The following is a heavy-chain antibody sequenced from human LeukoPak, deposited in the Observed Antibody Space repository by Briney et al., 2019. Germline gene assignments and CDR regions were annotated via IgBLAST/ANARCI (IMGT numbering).Heavy chain of an antibody. CDR1: GGSFSGYY. J-gene: IGHJ4*02. Sequence: PSETLSLTCAVYGGSFSGYYWSWVRQPPGKGLEWIGEINHSGSTNYNPSLKSRVTISVDTSKNQFSLKLSSVTAADTAVYYCARDWYGGRGDGAYYFDYWGQGTLVTVSS. CDR2: INHSGST. CDR3: ARDWYGGRGDGAYYFDY. D-gene: IGHD4-23*01. V-gene: IGHV4-34*01.